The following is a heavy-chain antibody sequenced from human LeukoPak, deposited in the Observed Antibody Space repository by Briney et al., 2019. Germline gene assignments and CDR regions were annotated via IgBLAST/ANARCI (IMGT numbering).Heavy chain of an antibody. Sequence: SVKVSCKASGGTFSSYAISWVRQAPGQGLEWMGRIIPILGIASYAQKFQGRVTITADKSTSKAYMELSSLRSEDTAVYYCAREAIRLRLGELSLLGYFDYWGQGTLVTVSS. D-gene: IGHD3-16*02. J-gene: IGHJ4*02. CDR1: GGTFSSYA. CDR2: IIPILGIA. V-gene: IGHV1-69*04. CDR3: AREAIRLRLGELSLLGYFDY.